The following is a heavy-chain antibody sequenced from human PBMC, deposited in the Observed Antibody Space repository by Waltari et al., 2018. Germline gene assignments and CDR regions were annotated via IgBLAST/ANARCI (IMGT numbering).Heavy chain of an antibody. CDR3: ARGGLYGQQLLESAFEI. CDR2: IYYSGST. J-gene: IGHJ3*02. D-gene: IGHD6-13*01. Sequence: QLQLQESGPALVRPSETLSLSCTVSGGSVSSPAYYWSWVRQSPGKGLEWIETIYYSGSTSYNPSLKSRVTITTDGSMTTAYMELSSLTSEDTAVYYCARGGLYGQQLLESAFEIWGQGTKVTVAS. V-gene: IGHV4-39*07. CDR1: GGSVSSPAYY.